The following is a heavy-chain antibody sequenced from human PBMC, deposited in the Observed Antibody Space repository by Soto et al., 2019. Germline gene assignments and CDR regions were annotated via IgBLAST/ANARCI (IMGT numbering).Heavy chain of an antibody. CDR3: ARSYYSSSLPYYFDY. Sequence: SEILSLTCTVSGGSIGTGGYYWGWIRQPPGKGLEWVGSIYYSGSTYYNPSLKSRVTISVDTSKNQFSLKLSSATAADTVVYYCARSYYSSSLPYYFDYWSQGTLVTVSS. D-gene: IGHD6-13*01. V-gene: IGHV4-39*01. J-gene: IGHJ4*02. CDR1: GGSIGTGGYY. CDR2: IYYSGST.